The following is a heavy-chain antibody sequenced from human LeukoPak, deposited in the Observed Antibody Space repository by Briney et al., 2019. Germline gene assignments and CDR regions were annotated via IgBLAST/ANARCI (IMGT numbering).Heavy chain of an antibody. CDR1: GGTFSSYA. V-gene: IGHV1-69*04. CDR3: AREPNSGSYYGWFDP. CDR2: IIPILGIA. J-gene: IGHJ5*02. D-gene: IGHD1-26*01. Sequence: SVKVSCKASGGTFSSYAIRWVRQAPGQGLEWMGRIIPILGIANYAQKFQGRVTITADRSTSTAYMELSSLRSGDTAVYYCAREPNSGSYYGWFDPWGQGTLVTVSS.